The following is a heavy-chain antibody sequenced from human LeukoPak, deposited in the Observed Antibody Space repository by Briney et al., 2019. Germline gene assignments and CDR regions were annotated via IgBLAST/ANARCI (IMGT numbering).Heavy chain of an antibody. J-gene: IGHJ4*02. CDR1: GYTFTSYG. D-gene: IGHD3-10*01. Sequence: ASVKVSCKASGYTFTSYGISWVRQAPGQGLEWMGWINAYNGNTNYAQKLQGRVTMTTVTSTSTAYMELRSMRCDGTAVYYCARGTMVRGANFDYWGQGTLVTVSS. CDR3: ARGTMVRGANFDY. V-gene: IGHV1-18*01. CDR2: INAYNGNT.